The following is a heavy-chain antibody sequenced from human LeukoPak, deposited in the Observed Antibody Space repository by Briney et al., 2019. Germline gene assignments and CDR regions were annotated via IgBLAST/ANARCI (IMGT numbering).Heavy chain of an antibody. CDR1: GYTFTGYY. V-gene: IGHV1-2*02. Sequence: ASVKVSCKASGYTFTGYYMHWVRQAPGQGLEWMGWINPNSGGTNYAQKFQGGVTMTRDTSISTAYMELSRLRSDDTAVYYCARVSNDFWSGYYSYQLDYWGQGTLVTVSS. D-gene: IGHD3-3*01. CDR3: ARVSNDFWSGYYSYQLDY. J-gene: IGHJ4*02. CDR2: INPNSGGT.